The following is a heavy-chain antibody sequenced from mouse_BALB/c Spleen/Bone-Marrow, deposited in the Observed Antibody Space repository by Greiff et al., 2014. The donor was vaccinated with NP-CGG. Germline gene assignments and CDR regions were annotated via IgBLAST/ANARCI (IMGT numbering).Heavy chain of an antibody. CDR3: ARGGGYYYAMDY. J-gene: IGHJ4*01. Sequence: EVQVVESGGGLVKPGGSLKLSCAASGFTFSSYAMSWVRQTPEKRLEWVASISSGGSTYYPDSVKGRFTISRDNARNIPYLQMSSLRSEDTAMYYCARGGGYYYAMDYWGQGTSVTVSS. V-gene: IGHV5-6-5*01. CDR1: GFTFSSYA. CDR2: ISSGGST.